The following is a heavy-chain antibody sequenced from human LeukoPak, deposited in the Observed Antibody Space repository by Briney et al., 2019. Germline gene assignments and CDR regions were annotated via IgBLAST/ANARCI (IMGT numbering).Heavy chain of an antibody. CDR2: ISGSGGST. J-gene: IGHJ3*02. D-gene: IGHD6-13*01. V-gene: IGHV3-23*01. CDR1: GFTFSSYG. CDR3: AKQGYSSSWYEAFDI. Sequence: GGTLRLSCAASGFTFSSYGMSWVRQAPGKGLEWVSAISGSGGSTYYADSVKGRFTISRDNSKNTLYLQMNSLRAEDTAVYYCAKQGYSSSWYEAFDIWGQGTMVTVSS.